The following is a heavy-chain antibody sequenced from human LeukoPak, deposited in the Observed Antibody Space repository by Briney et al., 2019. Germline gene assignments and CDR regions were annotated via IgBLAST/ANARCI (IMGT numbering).Heavy chain of an antibody. CDR3: ARGPYTYSSGWYDY. CDR1: GFTFSSYA. V-gene: IGHV3-30-3*01. CDR2: ISYDGSNK. Sequence: GGSLRLSCAASGFTFSSYAMHWVRQAPGKGLEWVAVISYDGSNKYYADSVKGRFTISRDNSKNTLYLQMNSLRAEDTAVYYCARGPYTYSSGWYDYWGQGTLVTVSS. J-gene: IGHJ4*02. D-gene: IGHD6-19*01.